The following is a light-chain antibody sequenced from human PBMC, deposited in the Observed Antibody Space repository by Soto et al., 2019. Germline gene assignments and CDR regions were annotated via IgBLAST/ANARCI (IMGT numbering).Light chain of an antibody. Sequence: EIVLTQSPATLSLSPGERATLSCRASQSVSSYLAWYQQKPGQAPRLLIYDASNRATGIPARFSGSGSGTDFTLTICSLEPEDFAVYYCQQRSNWPTFGQVPKVYIK. CDR1: QSVSSY. V-gene: IGKV3-11*01. CDR3: QQRSNWPT. CDR2: DAS. J-gene: IGKJ1*01.